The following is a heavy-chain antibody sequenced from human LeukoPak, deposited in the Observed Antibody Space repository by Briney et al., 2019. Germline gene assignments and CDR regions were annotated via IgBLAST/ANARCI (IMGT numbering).Heavy chain of an antibody. J-gene: IGHJ4*02. CDR2: INHSGST. CDR1: GGSFSGYY. D-gene: IGHD6-13*01. CDR3: ARGTAAGPMGGYYFDY. Sequence: PSETLSLTCAVYGGSFSGYYWSWIRQPPGKGLEWIGEINHSGSTNYNPSLKSRVTISVDTSKNQSSLKLSSVTAADTAVYYCARGTAAGPMGGYYFDYWGQGTLVTVSS. V-gene: IGHV4-34*01.